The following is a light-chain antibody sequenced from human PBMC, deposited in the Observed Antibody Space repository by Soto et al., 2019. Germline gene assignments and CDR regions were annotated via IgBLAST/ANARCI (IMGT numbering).Light chain of an antibody. CDR3: TSYTSTNTPL. V-gene: IGLV2-14*01. CDR2: EVS. J-gene: IGLJ1*01. CDR1: SSDVGGYNH. Sequence: QSVLTQPASVSGSPGQSITISCTGTSSDVGGYNHVSWYQQHPGKAPILIIYEVSNRPSGVSNRFSGSKSGNTASLTISGLQAEDEADYYCTSYTSTNTPLFGTGTKLTVL.